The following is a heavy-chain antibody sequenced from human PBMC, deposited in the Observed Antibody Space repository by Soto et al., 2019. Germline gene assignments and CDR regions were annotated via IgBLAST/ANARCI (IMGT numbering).Heavy chain of an antibody. J-gene: IGHJ4*02. CDR2: IVPTVDTS. D-gene: IGHD5-12*01. V-gene: IGHV1-69*14. CDR3: VRVVAIPGYPDN. Sequence: QVQLVQSGAEVRQPASSVKVSCKTSGATFSSYAITWVRQAPGQGLEWMGGIVPTVDTSTYAQQFQGRVTITADKFTNTVYMELSILRSEYTAVYYCVRVVAIPGYPDNWGQGTLVTVSS. CDR1: GATFSSYA.